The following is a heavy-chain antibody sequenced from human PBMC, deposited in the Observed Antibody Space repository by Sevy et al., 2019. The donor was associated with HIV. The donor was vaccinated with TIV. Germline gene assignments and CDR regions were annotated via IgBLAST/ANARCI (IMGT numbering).Heavy chain of an antibody. V-gene: IGHV3-23*01. CDR2: ISGSGGST. J-gene: IGHJ5*02. CDR1: AFTFSSYA. D-gene: IGHD3-3*01. CDR3: AKSRITIFGVVTPTFDP. Sequence: GGSLRLSCAASAFTFSSYAMSWVRQAPGKGLEWVSAISGSGGSTYYADSVKGRFTISRDNSKNTLYLQMNSLRAEDTAVYYCAKSRITIFGVVTPTFDPWGQGTLVTVSS.